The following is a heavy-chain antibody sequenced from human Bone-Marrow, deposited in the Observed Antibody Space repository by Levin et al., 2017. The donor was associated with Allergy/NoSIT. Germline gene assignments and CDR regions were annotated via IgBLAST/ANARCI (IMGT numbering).Heavy chain of an antibody. CDR1: GFTLHSYS. Sequence: KSGGSLRLSCAASGFTLHSYSMNWVRQAPGKGLEWVSSISSSSNYIYYADSVKGRFTISRDNGKHSLFLQMNSLRVEDTAVYYCARGPYSSPARGGNWLDPWGQGTLVTVSS. J-gene: IGHJ5*02. CDR2: ISSSSNYI. CDR3: ARGPYSSPARGGNWLDP. V-gene: IGHV3-21*01. D-gene: IGHD6-13*01.